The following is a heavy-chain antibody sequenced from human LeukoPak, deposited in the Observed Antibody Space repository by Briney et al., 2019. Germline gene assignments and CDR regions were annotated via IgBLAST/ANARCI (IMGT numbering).Heavy chain of an antibody. V-gene: IGHV3-74*01. D-gene: IGHD1-26*01. CDR2: INSDGSNT. CDR3: ARGRYSGSYYIDY. J-gene: IGHJ4*02. CDR1: GFTCSSYW. Sequence: PGGSLGLSCAASGFTCSSYWMHWVRQAPGKGLVWVSHINSDGSNTNNADSVKGRFTISRNNAKNTLYLQMNSLRAEDTAVYYCARGRYSGSYYIDYWGQGTLVTVSS.